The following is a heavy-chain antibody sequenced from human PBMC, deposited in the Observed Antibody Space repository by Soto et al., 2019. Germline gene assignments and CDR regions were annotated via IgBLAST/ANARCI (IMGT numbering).Heavy chain of an antibody. CDR2: ISGSGSST. CDR3: ASGYYDFWSGYYPTFDY. J-gene: IGHJ4*02. CDR1: GFTFSSYG. Sequence: GGSLRLSCAASGFTFSSYGMSWVRQAPGKGLEWVAAISGSGSSTYYADSVKGRFTISRDNSKNTPYLQMNSLRAEDTAVYYCASGYYDFWSGYYPTFDYWGQGTLVTVSS. V-gene: IGHV3-23*01. D-gene: IGHD3-3*01.